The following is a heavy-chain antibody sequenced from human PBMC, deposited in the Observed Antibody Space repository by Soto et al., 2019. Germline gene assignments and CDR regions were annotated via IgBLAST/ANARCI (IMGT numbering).Heavy chain of an antibody. CDR2: INWNSGSI. Sequence: GGALRLSCAASGFTFDDYAMHWVRQVPGKGLEWVSGINWNSGSIGYADSVKGRFAISRDNAKNSLHLQMNSLRAEDTAFYYCVKDESINWYSGHFRHWGQGTLVTVSS. CDR1: GFTFDDYA. J-gene: IGHJ1*01. V-gene: IGHV3-9*01. D-gene: IGHD6-13*01. CDR3: VKDESINWYSGHFRH.